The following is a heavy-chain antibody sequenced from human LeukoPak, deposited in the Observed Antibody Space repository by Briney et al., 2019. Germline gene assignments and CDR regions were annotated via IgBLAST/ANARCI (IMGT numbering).Heavy chain of an antibody. CDR3: ARGPDDVTVTAYYFDY. V-gene: IGHV5-51*01. J-gene: IGHJ4*02. D-gene: IGHD4-17*01. CDR1: GYSFTSYW. Sequence: GESLKISCKGSGYSFTSYWIGWVRQMPGKGLEWMGIIYPGDSDTRYSPSFQGQVTISADKSVSTAYLQWSSLKASDTAMYYCARGPDDVTVTAYYFDYWGQGALVTVSS. CDR2: IYPGDSDT.